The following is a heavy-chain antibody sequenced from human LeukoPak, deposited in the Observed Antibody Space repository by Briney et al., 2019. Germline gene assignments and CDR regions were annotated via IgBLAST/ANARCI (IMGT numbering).Heavy chain of an antibody. V-gene: IGHV4-59*08. J-gene: IGHJ4*02. CDR2: IYYSGST. CDR3: ARHVSQNHGGKKGTFDY. Sequence: KPSETLSLTCTVSGGSISSYYWSWIRQPPGKGLEWIGYIYYSGSTNYNPSLKSRVTISVDTSKNQFSLKLSSVTTQETVVYYCARHVSQNHGGKKGTFDYWGQGTLVTVSS. D-gene: IGHD4-23*01. CDR1: GGSISSYY.